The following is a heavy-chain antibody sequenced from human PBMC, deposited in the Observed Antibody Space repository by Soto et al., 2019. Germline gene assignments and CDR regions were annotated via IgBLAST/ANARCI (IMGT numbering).Heavy chain of an antibody. V-gene: IGHV4-34*01. CDR2: INHSGST. Sequence: SETLSLTCAVYGGSFSGYYWSWIRQPPGKGLEWIGEINHSGSTNYNPSLKSRVTISVDTSKNQFSLRLSSVTAADTAVYYCARGQRGYIWGRPNHPDAFDIWGQGTMVTVSS. D-gene: IGHD3-16*01. J-gene: IGHJ3*02. CDR1: GGSFSGYY. CDR3: ARGQRGYIWGRPNHPDAFDI.